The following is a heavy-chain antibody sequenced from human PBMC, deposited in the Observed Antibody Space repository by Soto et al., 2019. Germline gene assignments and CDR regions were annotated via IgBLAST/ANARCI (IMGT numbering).Heavy chain of an antibody. D-gene: IGHD3-10*01. V-gene: IGHV3-23*01. CDR2: ISGSGGST. CDR3: AKDYEGSGSYFGWSENYYYYGMDV. J-gene: IGHJ6*02. Sequence: GGSLRLSCAASGFTFSSYAMSWVRQAPGKGLEWVSAISGSGGSTYYADSVKGRFTISRDNSKNTLYLQMNSLRAEDTAVYYCAKDYEGSGSYFGWSENYYYYGMDVWGQGTTVTVSS. CDR1: GFTFSSYA.